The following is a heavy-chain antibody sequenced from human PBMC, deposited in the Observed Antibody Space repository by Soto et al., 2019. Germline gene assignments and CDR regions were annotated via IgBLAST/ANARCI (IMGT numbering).Heavy chain of an antibody. D-gene: IGHD2-21*02. J-gene: IGHJ4*02. CDR1: GYTLTELS. CDR3: ATLPGVVVTARNYFDY. CDR2: FDPEDGET. V-gene: IGHV1-24*01. Sequence: QVQLVQSGAEVKKPGASVKVSCKVSGYTLTELSMHWVRQAPGKGLEWMGGFDPEDGETIYAQKFQGRVTMTEDTSTDTAYMERSSLRSEDTAVYYCATLPGVVVTARNYFDYWGQGTLVTVSS.